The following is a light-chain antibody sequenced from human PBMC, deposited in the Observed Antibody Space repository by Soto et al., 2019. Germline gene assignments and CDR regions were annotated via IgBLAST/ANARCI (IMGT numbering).Light chain of an antibody. CDR3: GAWDDTLNVLV. J-gene: IGLJ2*01. CDR1: SSNIGSKS. Sequence: QAVVTQPPSVSGTPGQTVTISCSGSSSNIGSKSVQWYQQLPETAPKLLIYSNNQRPSGVPDRFSGSKSGTSASLAISGLQSEDEAHYYCGAWDDTLNVLVFGGGTQLPS. CDR2: SNN. V-gene: IGLV1-44*01.